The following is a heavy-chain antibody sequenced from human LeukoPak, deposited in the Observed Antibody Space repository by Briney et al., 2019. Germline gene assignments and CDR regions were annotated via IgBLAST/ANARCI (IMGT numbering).Heavy chain of an antibody. CDR1: GFTFSSYA. CDR2: ISYDGSNK. V-gene: IGHV3-30-3*01. CDR3: AKVRVVTGGFDY. D-gene: IGHD4-23*01. Sequence: GGSLRLSCAASGFTFSSYAMHWVRQAPGKGLEWVAVISYDGSNKYYADSVKGRFTISRDNSKNTLYLQMNSLRAEDTAVYYCAKVRVVTGGFDYWGQGTLVTVSS. J-gene: IGHJ4*02.